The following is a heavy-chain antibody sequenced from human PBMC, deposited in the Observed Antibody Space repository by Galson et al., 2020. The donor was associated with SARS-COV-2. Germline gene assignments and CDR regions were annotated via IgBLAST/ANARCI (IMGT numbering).Heavy chain of an antibody. CDR2: ISGSGGDT. CDR3: AKDPSYYGSGSSPAYYFGMDA. Sequence: GEPLKISCAASGFTFSSYAMTWGRQAPGKGLEWVSTISGSGGDTYYADSGKGRFTISRDNSKNTLYLQMNSLRAEDTAVYYCAKDPSYYGSGSSPAYYFGMDACGKGTTVTVSS. D-gene: IGHD3-10*01. CDR1: GFTFSSYA. V-gene: IGHV3-23*01. J-gene: IGHJ6*04.